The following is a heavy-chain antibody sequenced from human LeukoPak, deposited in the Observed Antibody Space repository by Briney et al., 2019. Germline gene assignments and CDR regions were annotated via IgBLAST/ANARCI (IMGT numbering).Heavy chain of an antibody. D-gene: IGHD3-22*01. J-gene: IGHJ4*02. CDR2: ISANNGNT. CDR3: ARDDHYDSSAY. V-gene: IGHV1-18*01. Sequence: GASVKFSCKASGYTFTNYGISWVRQAPGQGLEWMGWISANNGNTYYAQKLQGRVTMTTDTSTSTAYMELRSLRSDDTAVYYCARDDHYDSSAYWGRGTLVTVSS. CDR1: GYTFTNYG.